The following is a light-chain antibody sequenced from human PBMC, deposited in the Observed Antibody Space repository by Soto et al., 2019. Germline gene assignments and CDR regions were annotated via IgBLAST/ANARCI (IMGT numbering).Light chain of an antibody. J-gene: IGKJ1*01. V-gene: IGKV3D-15*01. CDR3: QQYNNWPPG. Sequence: EIVMTPSPATLSVSPGERATLSCRASQSVSSNLAWYQQKPGQAPRLLIYGASTRTTGIPARFSGSGSGTEFTLTLSSLQSEDFAVYYCQQYNNWPPGFGQGTKVDIK. CDR1: QSVSSN. CDR2: GAS.